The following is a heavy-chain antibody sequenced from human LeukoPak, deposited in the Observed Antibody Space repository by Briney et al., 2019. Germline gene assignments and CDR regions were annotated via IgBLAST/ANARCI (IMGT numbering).Heavy chain of an antibody. V-gene: IGHV3-23*01. D-gene: IGHD2-2*03. J-gene: IGHJ4*02. CDR3: AKSGYCGSTSCRPFDY. CDR2: ISGSGGST. CDR1: GFTFSSYA. Sequence: GGSLRLSCAASGFTFSSYAMSWVRQAPGEGLEWVSAISGSGGSTYYADSVKGRFTISRDNSKNTLYLQMNSLRAEDTAVYYCAKSGYCGSTSCRPFDYWGQGTLVTVSS.